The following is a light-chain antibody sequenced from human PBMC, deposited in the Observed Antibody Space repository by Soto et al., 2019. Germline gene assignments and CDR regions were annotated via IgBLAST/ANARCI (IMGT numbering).Light chain of an antibody. J-gene: IGKJ2*01. V-gene: IGKV1-5*03. CDR1: QSISSW. Sequence: DIQMTQSPSTLSASVGDRVTITCRASQSISSWLAWYQQKPGKAPKLLIYKASSLESGVPSRFSGSGSGTEFTLTISSLQPDDFATYYCQQYKSYSPYTFGLGTKLEIK. CDR3: QQYKSYSPYT. CDR2: KAS.